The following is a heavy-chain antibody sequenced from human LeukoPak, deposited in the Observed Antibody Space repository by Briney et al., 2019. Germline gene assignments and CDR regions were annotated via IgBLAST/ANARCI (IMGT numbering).Heavy chain of an antibody. V-gene: IGHV3-33*01. J-gene: IGHJ4*02. CDR3: ATSAHIGVGNAPPPDY. CDR2: IWYDGSNK. CDR1: GFTFNRFG. Sequence: GRSLRLSCATSGFTFNRFGMHWVRQAPGKGLEWVAVIWYDGSNKDYADSVKGRFTISRDNSKNTLYLQMSGLRAEDTAVYYCATSAHIGVGNAPPPDYRGQGTLVTVTS. D-gene: IGHD2-21*01.